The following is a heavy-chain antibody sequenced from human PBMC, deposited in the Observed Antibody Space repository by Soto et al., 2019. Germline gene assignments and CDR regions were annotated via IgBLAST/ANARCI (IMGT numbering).Heavy chain of an antibody. CDR3: ARGGRTWTSSPT. CDR2: ISSSSSYT. Sequence: GGSLRLSCAASGFTFSDYYMSWIRQAPGKGLEWVSYISSSSSYTNYADSVKGRFTISRDNAKNSLYLQMNSLRAEDTAVYYCARGGRTWTSSPTWGQGTLVTVSS. J-gene: IGHJ5*02. V-gene: IGHV3-11*05. D-gene: IGHD2-15*01. CDR1: GFTFSDYY.